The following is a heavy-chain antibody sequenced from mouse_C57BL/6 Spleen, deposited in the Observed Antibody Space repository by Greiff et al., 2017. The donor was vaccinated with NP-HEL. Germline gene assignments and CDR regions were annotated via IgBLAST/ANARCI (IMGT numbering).Heavy chain of an antibody. D-gene: IGHD1-1*01. J-gene: IGHJ1*03. CDR3: AREITTVVARDWYFDV. CDR1: GFTFSDYG. CDR2: ISSGSSTI. Sequence: EVMLVESGGGLVKPGGSLKLSCAASGFTFSDYGMHWVRQAPEKGLEWVAYISSGSSTIYYADTVKGRFTISRDNAKNTLFLQMTSLRSEDTAMYYCAREITTVVARDWYFDVWGTGTTVTVSS. V-gene: IGHV5-17*01.